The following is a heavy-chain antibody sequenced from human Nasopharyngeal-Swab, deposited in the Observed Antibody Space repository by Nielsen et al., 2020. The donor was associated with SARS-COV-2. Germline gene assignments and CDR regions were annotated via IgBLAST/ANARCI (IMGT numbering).Heavy chain of an antibody. CDR2: ISYDGSNK. J-gene: IGHJ4*02. Sequence: GESLKISYAASGFTFSSYGMHWVRQAPGKGLEWVAIISYDGSNKYYADSLKGRFTISRDNSKNTLYLQMNSLRAEDTAVYYCAKDMAITMLRGVIAYWGQGTLVTVSS. CDR1: GFTFSSYG. D-gene: IGHD3-10*01. V-gene: IGHV3-30*18. CDR3: AKDMAITMLRGVIAY.